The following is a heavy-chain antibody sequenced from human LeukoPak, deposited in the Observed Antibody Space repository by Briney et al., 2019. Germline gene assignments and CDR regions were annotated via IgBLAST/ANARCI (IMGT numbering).Heavy chain of an antibody. Sequence: GGSLRLSCAASGFTFDDYGMSWVRQAPGKGLEWVSGINWNGGSTGYADSVKGRFTISRDNAKNSLYLQMNSLRAEDTAVYYCARERIQLWSYRGAFDIWGQGTMVTVSS. V-gene: IGHV3-20*04. CDR3: ARERIQLWSYRGAFDI. J-gene: IGHJ3*02. CDR2: INWNGGST. D-gene: IGHD5-18*01. CDR1: GFTFDDYG.